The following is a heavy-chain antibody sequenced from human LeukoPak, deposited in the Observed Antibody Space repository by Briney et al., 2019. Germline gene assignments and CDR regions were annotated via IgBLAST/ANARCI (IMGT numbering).Heavy chain of an antibody. J-gene: IGHJ3*02. Sequence: ASVKVSCKASGYTFTGYYMHWVRQAPGQGLEWMGWINPNSGGTNYAQKFQGRVTMTRDTSISTAYMELSRLRSDDTAVYYCARDLGAYYYDGSGSQPGDAFDIWGQGTMVTVSS. V-gene: IGHV1-2*02. CDR1: GYTFTGYY. CDR2: INPNSGGT. CDR3: ARDLGAYYYDGSGSQPGDAFDI. D-gene: IGHD3-22*01.